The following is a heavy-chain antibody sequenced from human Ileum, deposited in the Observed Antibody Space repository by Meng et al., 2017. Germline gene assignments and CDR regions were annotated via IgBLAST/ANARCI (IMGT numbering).Heavy chain of an antibody. CDR3: AKDLGATNPMGY. J-gene: IGHJ4*02. D-gene: IGHD1-26*01. Sequence: EVEVGESGGGLVQPGGSLRLSWSASGFNFSSYAMSWVRQAPGKGLEWVSAISGSGGSTYYADSVKGRFTISRDNSKNTLYLQMNSLRAEDTAVYYCAKDLGATNPMGYWGQGTLVTVSS. V-gene: IGHV3-23*04. CDR1: GFNFSSYA. CDR2: ISGSGGST.